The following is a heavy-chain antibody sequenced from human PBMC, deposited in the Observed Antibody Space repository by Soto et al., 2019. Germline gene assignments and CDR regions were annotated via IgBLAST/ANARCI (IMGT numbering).Heavy chain of an antibody. CDR3: AGTYSSSSWFDP. Sequence: SETLSLTCTVSGGSISSSSYYWGWIRQPPGKGLEWIGSIYYSGSTYYNPSLKSRVTISVDTSKNQFSLKLSSVTAADTAVYYCAGTYSSSSWFDPWGQGTLVTVSS. CDR2: IYYSGST. J-gene: IGHJ5*02. D-gene: IGHD6-6*01. CDR1: GGSISSSSYY. V-gene: IGHV4-39*01.